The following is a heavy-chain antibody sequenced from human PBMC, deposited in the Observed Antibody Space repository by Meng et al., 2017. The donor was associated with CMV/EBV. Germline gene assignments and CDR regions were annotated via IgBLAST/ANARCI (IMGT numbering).Heavy chain of an antibody. CDR2: ISSSGSTI. J-gene: IGHJ6*02. V-gene: IGHV3-48*03. CDR1: GFTFSSYE. Sequence: SCAASGFTFSSYEMNWVRQAPGKGLEWVSYISSSGSTIYYADSVKGRFTISRDNAKNSLYLQMNSLRAEDTAVYYCAREDDILTGDYYYYYGMDVWGQGTTVTVSS. CDR3: AREDDILTGDYYYYYGMDV. D-gene: IGHD3-9*01.